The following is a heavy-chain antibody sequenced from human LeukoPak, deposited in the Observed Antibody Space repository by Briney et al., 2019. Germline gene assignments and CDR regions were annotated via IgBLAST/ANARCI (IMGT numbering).Heavy chain of an antibody. Sequence: ASVKVSCKASGYTFTSYAMHWVRQAPGQRVEWMGWINAGNGNTKYSQKFQGRVTITRDTSASTAYMELSSLRSEDTAVYYCARDLPDDYGDYWFDPWGQGTLVTVSS. D-gene: IGHD4-17*01. CDR1: GYTFTSYA. CDR2: INAGNGNT. J-gene: IGHJ5*02. V-gene: IGHV1-3*01. CDR3: ARDLPDDYGDYWFDP.